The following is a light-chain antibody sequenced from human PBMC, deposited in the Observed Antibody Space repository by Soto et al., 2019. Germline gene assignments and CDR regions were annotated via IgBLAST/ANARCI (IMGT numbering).Light chain of an antibody. CDR3: MQALQTPNT. V-gene: IGKV2-28*01. J-gene: IGKJ5*01. CDR2: LGS. CDR1: QSLLHSNGYNY. Sequence: DIVMTQSPLSLPVTPGEPASISCRSSQSLLHSNGYNYLDWYLQKPGQSPQLLIYLGSNRDSGVPDRFSGSGSGTDFTLKISRVEAEDVGVYYCMQALQTPNTFGHGTRRESK.